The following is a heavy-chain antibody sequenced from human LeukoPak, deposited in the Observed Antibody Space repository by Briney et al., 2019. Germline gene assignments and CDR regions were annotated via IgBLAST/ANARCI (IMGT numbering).Heavy chain of an antibody. D-gene: IGHD5-18*01. Sequence: SETLSLICTVSDDSITSVYWSWIRQPPGKGLEVIGYTYVDGDTNYNPSLKSRVTMSLDTSKHQVSLKMTSVTAADTAVYYCARTARVFDYWGPGILVTVSS. CDR3: ARTARVFDY. V-gene: IGHV4-4*09. CDR1: DDSITSVY. J-gene: IGHJ4*02. CDR2: TYVDGDT.